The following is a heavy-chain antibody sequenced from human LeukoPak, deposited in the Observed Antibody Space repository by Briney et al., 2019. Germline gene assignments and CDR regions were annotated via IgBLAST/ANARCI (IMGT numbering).Heavy chain of an antibody. J-gene: IGHJ6*02. V-gene: IGHV4-59*01. CDR1: GGSISSYY. CDR3: ARMVVVVPAANYYYGMDV. D-gene: IGHD2-2*01. Sequence: PSETLSFTCTVSGGSISSYYWSWIRQPPGNGLEWMGYIYYSGSTNYNPSLKSRVTISVDTSKNQFSLKLSSVTAADTAVYYCARMVVVVPAANYYYGMDVWGQGTTVTVSS. CDR2: IYYSGST.